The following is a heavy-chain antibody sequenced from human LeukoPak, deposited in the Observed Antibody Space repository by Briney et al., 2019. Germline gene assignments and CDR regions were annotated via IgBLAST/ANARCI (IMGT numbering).Heavy chain of an antibody. V-gene: IGHV3-74*01. Sequence: GGSLRLSCAASGFSFSSYWMHWVRQAPGKGLVWVSRINSDGSGRNYADSVKGRFTISRDNAKNTLYLQMNRLRAEDTAVYYCARGGSPPEALGDTFDIWGQGTMVSVSS. CDR2: INSDGSGR. J-gene: IGHJ3*02. D-gene: IGHD1-26*01. CDR1: GFSFSSYW. CDR3: ARGGSPPEALGDTFDI.